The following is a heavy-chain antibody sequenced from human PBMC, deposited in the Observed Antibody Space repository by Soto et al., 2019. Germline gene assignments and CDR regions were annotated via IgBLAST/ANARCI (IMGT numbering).Heavy chain of an antibody. J-gene: IGHJ4*02. CDR3: ARAPVRGSYRYTWVL. CDR2: IYYSGST. D-gene: IGHD3-16*02. Sequence: PSETLSLTCAVSGGSISSGGYSWSWIRQHPGKGLEWIGYIYYSGSTYYNPSLKSRVTISVDTSKNQFSLKLSSVTVADTAVYYCARAPVRGSYRYTWVLWGQGTLGTVSS. V-gene: IGHV4-31*11. CDR1: GGSISSGGYS.